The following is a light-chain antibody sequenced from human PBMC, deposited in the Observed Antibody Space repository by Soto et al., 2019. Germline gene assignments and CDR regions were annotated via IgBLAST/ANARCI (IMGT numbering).Light chain of an antibody. V-gene: IGLV2-8*01. CDR2: EVS. CDR1: SSDVGGYNY. Sequence: QSALTQPPSASGSPGQSVTISCTGTSSDVGGYNYVSWYQQHPGKAPKLMIYEVSKRPSGVPDRFSGSKSGNTASLTVSGLQAEDEADYYCSSDAGSILFGGGTKVNVL. J-gene: IGLJ2*01. CDR3: SSDAGSIL.